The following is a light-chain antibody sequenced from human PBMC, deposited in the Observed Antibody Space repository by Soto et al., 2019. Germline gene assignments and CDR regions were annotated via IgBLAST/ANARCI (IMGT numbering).Light chain of an antibody. Sequence: EIVLTQSPGTLSLSPGERATLSCRASQSVSSSYLAWYQQKPGQAPRLLIYGASSRATGIPDRFSGSGSGTDFTLNISRLETEDFEVYYCQQYGSSPYTFGQGTKLEIK. CDR1: QSVSSSY. J-gene: IGKJ2*01. CDR2: GAS. CDR3: QQYGSSPYT. V-gene: IGKV3-20*01.